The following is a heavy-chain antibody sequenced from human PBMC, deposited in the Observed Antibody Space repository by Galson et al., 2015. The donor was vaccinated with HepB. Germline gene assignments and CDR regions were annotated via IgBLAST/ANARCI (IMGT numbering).Heavy chain of an antibody. CDR3: AREGDFYYYYGMDV. V-gene: IGHV3-21*01. Sequence: SLRLSCAASGFTFSSYSMNWVRQAPGKGLEWVSSISSSSSYIYYADSVKGRFTISRDNAKNSLYLQMNSLRAEDTAVYYCAREGDFYYYYGMDVWGQGTTVTVSS. D-gene: IGHD3-16*01. CDR2: ISSSSSYI. CDR1: GFTFSSYS. J-gene: IGHJ6*02.